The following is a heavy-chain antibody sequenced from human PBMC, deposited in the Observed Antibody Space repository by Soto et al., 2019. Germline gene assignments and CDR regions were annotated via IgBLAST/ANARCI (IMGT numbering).Heavy chain of an antibody. CDR2: ISSSGSTI. Sequence: PGGSLRLSCAASGFTFSSYEMNWVRQAPGKGLEWVSYISSSGSTIYYADSVKGRFTISRDNAKNSLYLQMNSLRAEDTAVYYCARDLVVVAATAPFYYGMDVWGQGTTVTVSS. D-gene: IGHD2-15*01. CDR3: ARDLVVVAATAPFYYGMDV. V-gene: IGHV3-48*03. CDR1: GFTFSSYE. J-gene: IGHJ6*02.